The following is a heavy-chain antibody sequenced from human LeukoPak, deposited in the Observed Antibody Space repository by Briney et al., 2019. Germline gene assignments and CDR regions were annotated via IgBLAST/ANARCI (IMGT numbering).Heavy chain of an antibody. CDR2: ISWNSGSI. D-gene: IGHD1-26*01. Sequence: PGGSLRLSCAASGFTFDDYAMHWVRQAPGKGLEWVSGISWNSGSIGYADSVKGRFTISRDNAKNSLYLQMNSLRVEDTALYYCAKSASYSYDAFDIWGQGTMVTVSS. J-gene: IGHJ3*02. CDR3: AKSASYSYDAFDI. V-gene: IGHV3-9*01. CDR1: GFTFDDYA.